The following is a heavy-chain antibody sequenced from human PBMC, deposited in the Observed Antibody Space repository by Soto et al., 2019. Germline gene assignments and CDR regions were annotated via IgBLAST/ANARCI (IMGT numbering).Heavy chain of an antibody. J-gene: IGHJ4*02. D-gene: IGHD3-10*01. CDR2: INHSGST. CDR3: ARVSGASRQYYYGSGSRRYYFDY. Sequence: SETLSLTCAVYGGSFSGYYWSWIRQPPGKGLEWIGEINHSGSTNYNPSLKSRVTISVDTSKNQFSLKLSSVTAADTAVYYCARVSGASRQYYYGSGSRRYYFDYWGQGTLVTVSS. V-gene: IGHV4-34*01. CDR1: GGSFSGYY.